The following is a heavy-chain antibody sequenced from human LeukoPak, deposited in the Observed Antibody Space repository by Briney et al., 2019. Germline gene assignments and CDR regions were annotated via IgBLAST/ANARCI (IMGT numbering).Heavy chain of an antibody. J-gene: IGHJ6*03. D-gene: IGHD2-2*02. CDR1: GGSISSYY. CDR3: ARSRVETDIVVVPAARPRLYYYYYMDV. CDR2: IYTSGST. V-gene: IGHV4-4*07. Sequence: SETLSLTCTVSGGSISSYYWSWIRQPAGKGLEWIGRIYTSGSTNYNLSLKSRVTMSVDTSKNQFSLKLSSVTAADTAVYYCARSRVETDIVVVPAARPRLYYYYYMDVWGKGTTVTVSS.